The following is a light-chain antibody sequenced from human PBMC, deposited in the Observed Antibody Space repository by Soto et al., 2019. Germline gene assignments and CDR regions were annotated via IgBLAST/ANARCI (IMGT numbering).Light chain of an antibody. CDR3: QHYGRSPT. V-gene: IGKV3-20*01. J-gene: IGKJ1*01. CDR1: QSVSNTY. Sequence: EIVLTQSPGTLSLSPGERATLSCRASQSVSNTYLAWYQQRPGQAPRLLIYDASSRATGIPDRFSGSGSGTDFTLTISRLEPEDFAVYYCQHYGRSPTFGQGTKVDIK. CDR2: DAS.